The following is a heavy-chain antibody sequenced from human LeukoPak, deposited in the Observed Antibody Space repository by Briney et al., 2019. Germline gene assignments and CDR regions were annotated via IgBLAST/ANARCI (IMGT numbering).Heavy chain of an antibody. CDR2: IIPIFGTA. CDR3: ARAPVTYYDILTGYPFDY. J-gene: IGHJ4*02. D-gene: IGHD3-9*01. V-gene: IGHV1-69*05. Sequence: SVKVSCKXSGGTFSSYAISWVRQAPGQGLEWMGRIIPIFGTANYAQKFQGRVTITTDESTSTAYMELSSLRSEDTAVYYCARAPVTYYDILTGYPFDYWGQGTLVTVSS. CDR1: GGTFSSYA.